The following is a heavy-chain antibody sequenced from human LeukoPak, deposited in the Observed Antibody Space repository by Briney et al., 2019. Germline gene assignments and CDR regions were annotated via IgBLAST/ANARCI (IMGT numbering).Heavy chain of an antibody. Sequence: GGSLRLSCAASGFTFSSYWMSWVRQAPGKGLEWVANIKQDGSEKYYVDSVKGRFTISRDNANNSLYLQMNSLRAEDTAVYYCARDISLERRRGYYYYYYMDVWGKGTTVTVSS. CDR2: IKQDGSEK. D-gene: IGHD1-1*01. CDR3: ARDISLERRRGYYYYYYMDV. V-gene: IGHV3-7*01. CDR1: GFTFSSYW. J-gene: IGHJ6*03.